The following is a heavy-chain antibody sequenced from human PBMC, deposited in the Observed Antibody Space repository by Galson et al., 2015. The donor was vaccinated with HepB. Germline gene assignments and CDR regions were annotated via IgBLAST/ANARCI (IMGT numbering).Heavy chain of an antibody. CDR1: GFSLSTSGVG. D-gene: IGHD3-3*01. J-gene: IGHJ5*02. CDR3: AHRYYDFWSGYLSLWFDP. Sequence: PALVKPTQTLTLTCTFAGFSLSTSGVGVGWLRQPPGKALEWLALIYWNDDKRYSPSLKSRPTITKDTSKNQVVLTMTNMDPVDTATYYCAHRYYDFWSGYLSLWFDPWGQGTLVTVSS. V-gene: IGHV2-5*01. CDR2: IYWNDDK.